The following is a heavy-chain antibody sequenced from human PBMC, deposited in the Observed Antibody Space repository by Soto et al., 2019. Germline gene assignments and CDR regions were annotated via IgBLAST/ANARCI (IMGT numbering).Heavy chain of an antibody. CDR2: IFHDGTA. Sequence: SETLSLTSAVSAVSISSGNWWTWARQTPQRGLEYIGEIFHDGTANYYPSFERRVAISVDTSKNQFSLKLTSVTAADTAIYFCARLVYDTRLNYMYFDFWGQGALVTVSS. D-gene: IGHD3-10*01. CDR1: AVSISSGNW. V-gene: IGHV4-4*02. CDR3: ARLVYDTRLNYMYFDF. J-gene: IGHJ4*02.